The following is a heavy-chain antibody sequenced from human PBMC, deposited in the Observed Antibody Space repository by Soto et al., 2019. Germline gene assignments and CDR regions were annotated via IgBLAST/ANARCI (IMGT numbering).Heavy chain of an antibody. CDR1: GGTFNRYA. CDR3: SRSGNTPFGVVSFPPHLHSEIDV. Sequence: QVQLVQSGAEVKKPGSSVKVSCKASGGTFNRYAISWVRQAPGQGLEWMGGIIPIFGIGNDAQRFQGRVKITAGGVKGTGYKGLGRLRIEDTGGYYWSRSGNTPFGVVSFPPHLHSEIDVWGQGTTVTVSS. J-gene: IGHJ6*02. CDR2: IIPIFGIG. D-gene: IGHD3-3*01. V-gene: IGHV1-69*01.